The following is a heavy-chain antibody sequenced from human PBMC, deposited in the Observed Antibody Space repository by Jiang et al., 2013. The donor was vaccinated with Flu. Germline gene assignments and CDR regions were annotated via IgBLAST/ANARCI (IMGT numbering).Heavy chain of an antibody. CDR2: IDWDDDK. J-gene: IGHJ4*02. CDR1: GFSLSTSGMC. D-gene: IGHD1-26*01. V-gene: IGHV2-70*11. CDR3: ARIHSEVPSGSYYDY. Sequence: KPTQTLTLTCTFSGFSLSTSGMCVSWIRQPPGKALEWLARIDWDDDKYYSTSLKTRLTISKDTSKNXVVLTMTNMDPVDTATYYCARIHSEVPSGSYYDYWGQGTLVTVSS.